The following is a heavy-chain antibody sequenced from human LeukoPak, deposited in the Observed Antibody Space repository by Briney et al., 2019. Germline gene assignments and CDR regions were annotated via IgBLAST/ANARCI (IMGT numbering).Heavy chain of an antibody. CDR3: AYLGTLYREVPFDY. J-gene: IGHJ4*02. Sequence: ASVKVSCKASGYTFTGYYMHWVRQAPGQGLEWMGWINPNSGGTNYAQKFQGRVTMTRDTSISTAYMELSRLRSDDTAVYYCAYLGTLYREVPFDYWGQGTLVTVSS. V-gene: IGHV1-2*02. CDR1: GYTFTGYY. D-gene: IGHD7-27*01. CDR2: INPNSGGT.